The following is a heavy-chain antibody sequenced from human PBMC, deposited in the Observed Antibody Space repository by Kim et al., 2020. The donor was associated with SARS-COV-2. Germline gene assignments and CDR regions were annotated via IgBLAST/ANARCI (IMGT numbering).Heavy chain of an antibody. J-gene: IGHJ6*02. D-gene: IGHD3-9*01. CDR3: ARAGGLTYYYGMDV. V-gene: IGHV3-21*01. Sequence: ADSVKGRLTHARDNAKTSLYLQMNSLRAEDTAVYYCARAGGLTYYYGMDVWGQGTTVTVSS.